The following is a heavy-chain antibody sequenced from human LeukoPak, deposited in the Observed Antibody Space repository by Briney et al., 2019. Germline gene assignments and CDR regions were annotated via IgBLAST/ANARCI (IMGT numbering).Heavy chain of an antibody. V-gene: IGHV4-4*07. J-gene: IGHJ6*02. D-gene: IGHD2-15*01. CDR3: ARDAGLATAGAYYYYYGMDV. CDR2: IYASRST. CDR1: GCSISSYY. Sequence: SETLSLTCTVSGCSISSYYWSWIRQPAGTGLEWLGRIYASRSTSYIPSLKSRVTMSVDTSKDQFSLKLSSVTAADTAVYYCARDAGLATAGAYYYYYGMDVWGQGTTVTVSS.